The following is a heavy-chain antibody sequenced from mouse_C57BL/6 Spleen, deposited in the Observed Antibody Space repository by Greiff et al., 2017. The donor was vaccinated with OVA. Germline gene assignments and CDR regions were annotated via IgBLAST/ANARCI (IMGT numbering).Heavy chain of an antibody. Sequence: QVQLKQSGAELVMPGASVKLSCKASGYTFTSYWMHWVKQRPGQGLEWIGEIDPSDSYTNYNQKFKGKSTLTVDKSSSTAYMQLSSLTSEDSAVYYCARHYGNLNFDYWGQGTTLTVSS. J-gene: IGHJ2*01. CDR3: ARHYGNLNFDY. V-gene: IGHV1-69*01. D-gene: IGHD2-1*01. CDR2: IDPSDSYT. CDR1: GYTFTSYW.